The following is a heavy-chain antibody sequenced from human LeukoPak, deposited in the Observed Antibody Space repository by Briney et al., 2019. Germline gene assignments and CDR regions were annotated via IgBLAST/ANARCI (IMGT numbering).Heavy chain of an antibody. V-gene: IGHV4-34*01. D-gene: IGHD2-15*01. CDR1: GGSFSGCY. J-gene: IGHJ5*02. CDR2: INHSGST. Sequence: SETLSLTCAVYGGSFSGCYWSWIRQPPGKGLEWIGEINHSGSTNYNPSLESRVTISVDTSKNQFSLKLSSVTAADTAVYYCARGSRFVVVVAATPGWFDPWGQGTLVTVSS. CDR3: ARGSRFVVVVAATPGWFDP.